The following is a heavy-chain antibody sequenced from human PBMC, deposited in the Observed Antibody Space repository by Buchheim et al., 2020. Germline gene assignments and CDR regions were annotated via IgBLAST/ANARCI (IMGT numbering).Heavy chain of an antibody. CDR1: GFTFSSYG. J-gene: IGHJ4*02. CDR2: ISYDGSNK. D-gene: IGHD2-21*02. Sequence: QVQLVESGGGVVQPGRSLRLSCAASGFTFSSYGMHWVRQAPGKGLEWVAVISYDGSNKYYADSVKGRFTISRDNSKNTLYLQMNSLRAEDTAVYYCAKDQPSAAYCGGDCYSGVFDYWGQGTL. CDR3: AKDQPSAAYCGGDCYSGVFDY. V-gene: IGHV3-30*18.